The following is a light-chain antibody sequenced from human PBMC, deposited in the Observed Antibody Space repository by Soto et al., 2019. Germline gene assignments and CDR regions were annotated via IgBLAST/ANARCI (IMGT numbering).Light chain of an antibody. CDR3: ASWDDSLGGRVL. Sequence: QSVLTQPPSASGTPGQRVTISCSGSSSNIGTNYVYWYQQLPGTAPKLLIYKSTQRPSGVPDRFSGSKSGTSASLAISGLRSADEADYYCASWDDSLGGRVLFGGGTKLTVL. CDR1: SSNIGTNY. J-gene: IGLJ2*01. CDR2: KST. V-gene: IGLV1-47*01.